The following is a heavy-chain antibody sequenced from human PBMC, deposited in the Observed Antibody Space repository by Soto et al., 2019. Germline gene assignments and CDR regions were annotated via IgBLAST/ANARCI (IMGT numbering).Heavy chain of an antibody. CDR1: GFTVSSKY. CDR2: MQSCGRT. Sequence: EVQLVESGGGLVQPGGSLRLSCAASGFTVSSKYMSWVRQAPGKGLECVSLMQSCGRTYYADSVKGRFTSSRDTSENTVHLQMDSLRAEDTAVYYCAMDDVLWDCGRCYGVPLDFWCKGTTVTVSS. V-gene: IGHV3-66*01. D-gene: IGHD2-15*01. J-gene: IGHJ6*04. CDR3: AMDDVLWDCGRCYGVPLDF.